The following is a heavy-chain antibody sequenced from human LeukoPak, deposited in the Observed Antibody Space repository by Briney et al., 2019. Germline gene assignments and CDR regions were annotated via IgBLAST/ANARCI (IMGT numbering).Heavy chain of an antibody. CDR1: GFTFSSYA. J-gene: IGHJ4*02. V-gene: IGHV3-23*01. Sequence: GGSLRLSCAASGFTFSSYAMSWVRQAPGKGLGWVSAISGSGGSTYYADSVKGRFTISRDNSKNTLYLQMNSLRAEDTAVYYCAKAPDYDFWSGYFDYWGQGTLVTVSS. D-gene: IGHD3-3*01. CDR3: AKAPDYDFWSGYFDY. CDR2: ISGSGGST.